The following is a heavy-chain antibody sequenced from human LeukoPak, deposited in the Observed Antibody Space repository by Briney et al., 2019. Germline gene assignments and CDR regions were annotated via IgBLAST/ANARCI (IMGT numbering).Heavy chain of an antibody. J-gene: IGHJ6*04. CDR1: GFTFSSYA. V-gene: IGHV3-23*01. CDR3: ARDRGPIFGVMDV. D-gene: IGHD3-3*01. CDR2: ISGTGGST. Sequence: GGSLRLSCAASGFTFSSYAMSWVRQAPGKGLEWVSAISGTGGSTYYADSVKGRFTISRDNAKNSLYLQMISLGAEDTAVYYCARDRGPIFGVMDVWGKGTTVTVSS.